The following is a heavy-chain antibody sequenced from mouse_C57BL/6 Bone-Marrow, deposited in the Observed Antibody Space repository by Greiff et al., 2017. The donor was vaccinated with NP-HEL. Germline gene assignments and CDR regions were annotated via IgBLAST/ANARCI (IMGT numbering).Heavy chain of an antibody. J-gene: IGHJ1*03. V-gene: IGHV1-50*01. CDR1: GYTFTSYW. CDR2: IDPSDSYT. CDR3: ARSITTVVATFYWYFDV. D-gene: IGHD1-1*01. Sequence: QVQLQQPGAELVKPGASVKLSCKASGYTFTSYWMQWVKQRPGQGLEWIGEIDPSDSYTNYNQKFKGKATLTVDTSSSTAYMQLSSLTSEDSAVYYCARSITTVVATFYWYFDVWGTGTTVTVSS.